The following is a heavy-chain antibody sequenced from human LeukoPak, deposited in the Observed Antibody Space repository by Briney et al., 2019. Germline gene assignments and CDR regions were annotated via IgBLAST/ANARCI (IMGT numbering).Heavy chain of an antibody. V-gene: IGHV3-23*01. CDR1: GFTFSSSD. CDR2: ITTSNGRT. CDR3: ARDKSRTYGSADAFDI. Sequence: GGSLRLSCAASGFTFSSSDINWVRQAPGKGLEWVSGITTSNGRTWYADPVKGRFTISMDNFKNTVFLQMNSLRAEDTAVYYCARDKSRTYGSADAFDIWGQGTMVTVSS. D-gene: IGHD3-10*01. J-gene: IGHJ3*02.